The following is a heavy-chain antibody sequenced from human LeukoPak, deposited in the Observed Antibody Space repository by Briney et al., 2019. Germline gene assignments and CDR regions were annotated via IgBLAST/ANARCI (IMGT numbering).Heavy chain of an antibody. CDR1: GFTFSSYA. CDR2: ISYDGSNK. V-gene: IGHV3-30-3*01. D-gene: IGHD3-22*01. Sequence: GRSLRLSCAASGFTFSSYAMHWVRQAPGKGLEWVAVISYDGSNKYYADSVKGRFTISRDNSKNTLHLQMNSLRAEDTAVYYCARDRLYYYDSSGYLDYWGQGTLVTVSS. CDR3: ARDRLYYYDSSGYLDY. J-gene: IGHJ4*02.